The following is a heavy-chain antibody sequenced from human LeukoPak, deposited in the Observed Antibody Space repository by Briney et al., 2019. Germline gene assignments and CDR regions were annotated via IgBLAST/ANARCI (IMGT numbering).Heavy chain of an antibody. CDR3: ARGDIVATMSLGYYYYGMDV. Sequence: PGGSLRLSCAASGFTFSSYWMHWVRQAPGKGLVWVSRINSDGSSTSYADSVKGRFTISRDNAKNTLYLQMNSRRAEDTAVYYCARGDIVATMSLGYYYYGMDVWGQGTTVTVSS. CDR2: INSDGSST. D-gene: IGHD5-12*01. V-gene: IGHV3-74*01. J-gene: IGHJ6*02. CDR1: GFTFSSYW.